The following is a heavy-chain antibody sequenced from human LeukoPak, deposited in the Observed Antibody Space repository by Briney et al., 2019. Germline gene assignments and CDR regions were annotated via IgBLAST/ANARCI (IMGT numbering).Heavy chain of an antibody. J-gene: IGHJ5*02. V-gene: IGHV1-2*02. CDR3: TRTLGALPDSRYWFDP. CDR1: GYTFTGYY. D-gene: IGHD3-16*01. CDR2: INPNSGGT. Sequence: ASVTVSCKASGYTFTGYYMHWVRQAPGQGREWMGWINPNSGGTNYAQKVQGRVTMTRDTSIITVYMELSSLRSEDTAVYYCTRTLGALPDSRYWFDPWGQGTLVTVSS.